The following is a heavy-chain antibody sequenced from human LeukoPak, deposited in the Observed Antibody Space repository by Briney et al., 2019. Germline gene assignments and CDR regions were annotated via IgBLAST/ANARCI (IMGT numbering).Heavy chain of an antibody. CDR2: INPNSGGT. J-gene: IGHJ5*02. Sequence: ASVKVSCKASGYTFTGYYMHWVRQAPGQGLEWMGWINPNSGGTNYAQKFQGRVTMTRDTSISTAYMELSRLISDDTAVYYCARDKKGTLTGLDPWGQGTLVTVSS. V-gene: IGHV1-2*02. D-gene: IGHD7-27*01. CDR1: GYTFTGYY. CDR3: ARDKKGTLTGLDP.